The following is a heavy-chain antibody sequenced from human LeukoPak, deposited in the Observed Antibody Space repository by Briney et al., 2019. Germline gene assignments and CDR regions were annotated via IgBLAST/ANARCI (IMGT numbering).Heavy chain of an antibody. J-gene: IGHJ4*02. V-gene: IGHV4-30-4*01. CDR3: ARVHRDGYSYLYHYFDY. CDR1: GGSIRSADYY. CDR2: IYCSGST. Sequence: SETLSLTCTVSGGSIRSADYYWSWIRQPPGKGVEWIGYIYCSGSTYYSPSLKIRVTISVDMSTNQFSLRLTSVTAADTAVYFCARVHRDGYSYLYHYFDYWGQGTLVTVSA. D-gene: IGHD5-24*01.